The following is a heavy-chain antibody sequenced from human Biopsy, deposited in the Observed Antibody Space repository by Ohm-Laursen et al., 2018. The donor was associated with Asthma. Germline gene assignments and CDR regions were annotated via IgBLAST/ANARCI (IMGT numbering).Heavy chain of an antibody. J-gene: IGHJ4*02. Sequence: RSLRLSCTASGFTFRNFGMHWVRQAPGKGLEWVALISSDVREWYADSVEGRFTISRDNSKNTLDLQMNSLRGDDTAVYYCVRWRSGYPDHYSDFWGLGTLVTVSS. D-gene: IGHD2-21*01. CDR2: ISSDVRE. CDR3: VRWRSGYPDHYSDF. V-gene: IGHV3-30*03. CDR1: GFTFRNFG.